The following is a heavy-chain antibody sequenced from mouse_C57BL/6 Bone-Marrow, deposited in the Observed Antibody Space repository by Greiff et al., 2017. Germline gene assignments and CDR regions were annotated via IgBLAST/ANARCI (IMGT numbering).Heavy chain of an antibody. V-gene: IGHV1-19*01. Sequence: EVQLQQSGPVLVKPGASVKMSCKASGYTFTDYYMNWVKQSHGKSLEWIGVINPYNGGTSYNQKFKGKATLTVDKSSSTAYMELNSLTSEDSAVYYCARIYYDDDGLYYYAMDYWGQGTSVTVSS. CDR1: GYTFTDYY. CDR2: INPYNGGT. D-gene: IGHD2-4*01. J-gene: IGHJ4*01. CDR3: ARIYYDDDGLYYYAMDY.